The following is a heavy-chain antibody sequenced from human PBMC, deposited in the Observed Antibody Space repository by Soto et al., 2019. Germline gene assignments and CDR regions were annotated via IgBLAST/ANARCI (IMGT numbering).Heavy chain of an antibody. CDR1: GVTIGNGC. D-gene: IGHD2-15*01. J-gene: IGHJ5*02. CDR3: TTDSTQTFCYGGPCYSVLTKRYGS. V-gene: IGHV3-15*01. Sequence: SAVFGVTIGNGCVRRVSKNKGKGLEWVGRIKSKIAGGTTDYSAPVKGRCTISRDDSRDTMYLQMNSLRAEDTAVYYCTTDSTQTFCYGGPCYSVLTKRYGSWCQGTLVTVS. CDR2: IKSKIAGGTT.